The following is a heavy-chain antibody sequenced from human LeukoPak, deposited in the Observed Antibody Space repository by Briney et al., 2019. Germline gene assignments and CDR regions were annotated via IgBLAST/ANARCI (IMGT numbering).Heavy chain of an antibody. V-gene: IGHV3-73*01. CDR2: IDRPAKSYAT. D-gene: IGHD1-26*01. J-gene: IGHJ5*02. Sequence: GGSLRLSCAASGFTLSDSAIHWVRQASGKGLEWVGLIDRPAKSYATAYGASVGGRFTISRDDSKNTAYLQMDSLKTEDTALYYCTRDRGTYLWLDPWGQGTLATLPS. CDR1: GFTLSDSA. CDR3: TRDRGTYLWLDP.